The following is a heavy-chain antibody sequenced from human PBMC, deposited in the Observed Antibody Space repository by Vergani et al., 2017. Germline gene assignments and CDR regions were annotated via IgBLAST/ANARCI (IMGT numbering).Heavy chain of an antibody. D-gene: IGHD2-21*02. V-gene: IGHV1-69*08. CDR3: ARDPRGYGGDPEDYYYGMDV. CDR1: GATFRSNT. CDR2: IIPVLGKT. J-gene: IGHJ6*02. Sequence: QVQLVQSGAEVKKPGSSVKVSCKASGATFRSNTISWVRQVPGQGLEWMGRIIPVLGKTKYAQDFQGRLTITADTSTSTAYMELTSLRYQDTAVYYCARDPRGYGGDPEDYYYGMDVWGQGTTVTVSS.